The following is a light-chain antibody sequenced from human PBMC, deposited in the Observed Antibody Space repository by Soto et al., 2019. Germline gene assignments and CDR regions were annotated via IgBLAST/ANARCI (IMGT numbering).Light chain of an antibody. V-gene: IGKV1-9*01. J-gene: IGKJ2*01. Sequence: IQLTQSPSSLSASVGDRVTITCRASQGINSFLAWYQQKPGKAPKLLIYGASTLQSGVPSRFNGSGSGTDFTLTISSVEPEDFATYYCQQLTNYRFTFGQGTKLQIK. CDR1: QGINSF. CDR2: GAS. CDR3: QQLTNYRFT.